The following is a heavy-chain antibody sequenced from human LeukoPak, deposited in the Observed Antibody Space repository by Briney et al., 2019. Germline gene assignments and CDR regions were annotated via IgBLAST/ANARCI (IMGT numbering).Heavy chain of an antibody. CDR1: GYTFTGYY. CDR2: INPNSGGT. D-gene: IGHD6-13*01. CDR3: ARGGQQLVRWREEQLDY. V-gene: IGHV1-2*02. J-gene: IGHJ4*02. Sequence: ASVKVSCKASGYTFTGYYMHWVRQAPGQGLEWMGWINPNSGGTNYAQKFQGRVTMTRDTSISTAYMELSSLRSDDTAVFYCARGGQQLVRWREEQLDYWGQGTLVTVSS.